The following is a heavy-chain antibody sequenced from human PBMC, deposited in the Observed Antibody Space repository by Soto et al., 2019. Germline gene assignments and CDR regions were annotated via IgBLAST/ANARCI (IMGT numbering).Heavy chain of an antibody. V-gene: IGHV3-53*01. CDR1: GFSVSNNY. D-gene: IGHD3-3*01. CDR3: ARATRYFGSFDS. Sequence: EVQLVESGGGLIQPGGSLRLSCAASGFSVSNNYMTWVRQAPGKGLEWVSIIYSGGSTYYSESVEGRTIISRDTSKNIVFLQVNSLRAEDTAVYFCARATRYFGSFDSWGQGTLVSVSS. J-gene: IGHJ4*02. CDR2: IYSGGST.